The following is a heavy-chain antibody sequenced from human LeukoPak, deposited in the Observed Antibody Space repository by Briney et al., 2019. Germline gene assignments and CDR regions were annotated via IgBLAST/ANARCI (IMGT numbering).Heavy chain of an antibody. CDR3: ARVARWELRLGFDY. Sequence: ASVKVSCKASGYTFTSYGISWVRQAPGQGLEWMGIINPSGGSTSYAQKFQGRVTMTRDTSTSTVYMELSSLRSEDTAVYYCARVARWELRLGFDYWGQGTLVTVSS. D-gene: IGHD1-26*01. CDR1: GYTFTSYG. J-gene: IGHJ4*02. CDR2: INPSGGST. V-gene: IGHV1-46*01.